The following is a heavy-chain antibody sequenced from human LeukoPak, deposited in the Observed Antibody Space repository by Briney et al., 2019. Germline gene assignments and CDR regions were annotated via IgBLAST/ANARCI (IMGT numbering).Heavy chain of an antibody. J-gene: IGHJ6*03. V-gene: IGHV1-2*02. D-gene: IGHD6-13*01. Sequence: GASEKVPCQASGYTFTRYYMHWGRQAPGQGLEWMGWIDPNSGGTNYAQKFQGRVTMTRDTSISTAYMELSRLRSDDTAVYYCAREGAAAGTSLYYMDVWGKGTTVTVSS. CDR2: IDPNSGGT. CDR3: AREGAAAGTSLYYMDV. CDR1: GYTFTRYY.